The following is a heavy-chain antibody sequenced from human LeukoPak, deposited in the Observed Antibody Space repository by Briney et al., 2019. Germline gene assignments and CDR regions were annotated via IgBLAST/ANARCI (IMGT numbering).Heavy chain of an antibody. CDR3: AKPPPAGFPLGFDY. CDR2: ISGSAGTT. CDR1: GFTFSSYA. D-gene: IGHD3-16*01. J-gene: IGHJ4*02. Sequence: GGSLRLSCVASGFTFSSYAMSWVRQAPGKGVEWVSVISGSAGTTYYAYSVKSGVTISRDNSTTTLYLQMTRLRAEDTAVYPCAKPPPAGFPLGFDYWGQGALVTVSS. V-gene: IGHV3-23*01.